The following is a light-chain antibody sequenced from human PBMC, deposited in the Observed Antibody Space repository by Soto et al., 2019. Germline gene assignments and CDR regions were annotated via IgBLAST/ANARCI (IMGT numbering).Light chain of an antibody. CDR2: GHN. J-gene: IGLJ3*02. V-gene: IGLV1-40*01. Sequence: QSALTQPPSVSGAPGQRVTISCTGSYANIGAGYEAHWYQQIPGTAPKLLISGHNNRPSGVPDRFFGSKSGTSASLTIIGLQAEDEADYYCQSYDNSLSGSGVFGGGTKVTVL. CDR3: QSYDNSLSGSGV. CDR1: YANIGAGYE.